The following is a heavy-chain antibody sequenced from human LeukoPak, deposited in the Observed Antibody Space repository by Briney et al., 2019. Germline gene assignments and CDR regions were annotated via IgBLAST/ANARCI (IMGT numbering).Heavy chain of an antibody. J-gene: IGHJ4*02. CDR2: ISNSDGST. CDR3: AKSLGVGGYTRYKGFDQ. V-gene: IGHV3-23*01. CDR1: GFTFSSYA. D-gene: IGHD5-24*01. Sequence: GGSLRLSCAASGFTFSSYAMNWVRQAPGKGLEWVSSISNSDGSTYYADFVKGRFTISRDDSKNTLHLQMNSLRAEDTAVYYCAKSLGVGGYTRYKGFDQWGQGTLVTVSS.